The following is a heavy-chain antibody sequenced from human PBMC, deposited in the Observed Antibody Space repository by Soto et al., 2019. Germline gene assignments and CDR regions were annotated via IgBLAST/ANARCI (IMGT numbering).Heavy chain of an antibody. CDR3: AREVQVNTPDFVY. V-gene: IGHV1-69*19. Sequence: QVQLVQSGAEMKKPGSSVKVSCQSSGGTFNTYAMNWVRQAPGQGPEWMGDISPMFGAANCAPKFQGRVTTDADESTSTSDMSLCSMTSEDTALSFCAREVQVNTPDFVYWGQGTLVTVSS. D-gene: IGHD2-15*01. CDR1: GGTFNTYA. J-gene: IGHJ4*02. CDR2: ISPMFGAA.